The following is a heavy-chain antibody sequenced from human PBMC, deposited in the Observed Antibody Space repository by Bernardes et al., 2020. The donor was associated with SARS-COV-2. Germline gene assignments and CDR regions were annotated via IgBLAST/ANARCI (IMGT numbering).Heavy chain of an antibody. CDR3: VKDGGGYAYGVYNWFDP. D-gene: IGHD2-21*01. CDR2: ITAYNGDI. Sequence: ASVKVSCKASGDIFTSFGISWVRQAPGQGLEWVGWITAYNGDIKYAQKFQGRVTMTTDTSTSTAYMELRRLRSDDTAVYYCVKDGGGYAYGVYNWFDPWGQGTLVTVSS. V-gene: IGHV1-18*01. J-gene: IGHJ5*02. CDR1: GDIFTSFG.